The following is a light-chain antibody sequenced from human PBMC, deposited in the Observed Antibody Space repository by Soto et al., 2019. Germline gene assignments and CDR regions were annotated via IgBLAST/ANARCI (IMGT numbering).Light chain of an antibody. CDR2: GAS. CDR3: QQRSDWPWT. Sequence: EIVLTQSPGTLSLSPGERATLSCRASQTVSSSYLAWYQQKPGQAPRLLIYGASTRATGIPGRFSGSASGTDFTLTISSLEPEDFAVYYCQQRSDWPWTFGQGTKVEIK. CDR1: QTVSSSY. V-gene: IGKV3D-20*02. J-gene: IGKJ1*01.